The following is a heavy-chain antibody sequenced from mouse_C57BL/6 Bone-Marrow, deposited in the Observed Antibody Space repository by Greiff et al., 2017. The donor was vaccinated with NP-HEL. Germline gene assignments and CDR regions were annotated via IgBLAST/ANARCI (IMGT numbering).Heavy chain of an antibody. V-gene: IGHV1-81*01. CDR3: ANYYGSCSFAY. CDR2: LYPRSGTT. CDR1: GYTFTSYG. J-gene: IGHJ3*01. D-gene: IGHD1-1*01. Sequence: VQLQESGAELARPGASVKLSCKASGYTFTSYGISWVKQSNGQGLEWIGELYPRSGTTYYNETFKGKATLTADKSSSTAYMGLRRLTSEYSAVYFCANYYGSCSFAYWGQGTLVTVSA.